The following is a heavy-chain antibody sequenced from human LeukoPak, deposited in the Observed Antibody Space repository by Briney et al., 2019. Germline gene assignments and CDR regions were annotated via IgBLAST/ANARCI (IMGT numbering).Heavy chain of an antibody. CDR2: ISSSSSYI. V-gene: IGHV3-21*01. CDR3: ARDPTIYGSGSYGVY. J-gene: IGHJ4*02. CDR1: SGSISSGHW. D-gene: IGHD3-10*01. Sequence: GTLSLTCGVSSGSISSGHWWTWVRQPPGKGLEWVSSISSSSSYIYYADSVKGRFTISRDNAKNSLYLQMNSLRAEDTAVYYCARDPTIYGSGSYGVYWGQGTLVTVSS.